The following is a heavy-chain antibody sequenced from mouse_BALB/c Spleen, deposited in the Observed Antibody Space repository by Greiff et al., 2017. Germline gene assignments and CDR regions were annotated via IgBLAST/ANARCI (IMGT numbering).Heavy chain of an antibody. D-gene: IGHD1-1*01. CDR1: GFTFSSFG. CDR2: ISSGSSTI. CDR3: ARSLRYYFDY. J-gene: IGHJ2*01. Sequence: EVQGVESGGGLVQPGGSRKLSCAASGFTFSSFGMHWVRQAPEKGLEWVAYISSGSSTIYYADTVKGRFTISRDNPKNTLFLQMTSLRSEDTAMYYCARSLRYYFDYWGQGTTLTVSS. V-gene: IGHV5-17*02.